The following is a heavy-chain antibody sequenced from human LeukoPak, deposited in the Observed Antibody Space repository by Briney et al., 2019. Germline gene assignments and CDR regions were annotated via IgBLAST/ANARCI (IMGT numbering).Heavy chain of an antibody. J-gene: IGHJ4*02. CDR3: ASHYYGSGSDEEY. V-gene: IGHV4-34*01. D-gene: IGHD3-10*01. CDR1: GGSFSGYY. Sequence: SETLSLTCAVSGGSFSGYYWSWIRQPPGKGLEWLGEINHSGSTYYNPSLKSRLTISVDTSKNQFSMKLSSVTAADTAVYYCASHYYGSGSDEEYWGQGTLVTVSS. CDR2: INHSGST.